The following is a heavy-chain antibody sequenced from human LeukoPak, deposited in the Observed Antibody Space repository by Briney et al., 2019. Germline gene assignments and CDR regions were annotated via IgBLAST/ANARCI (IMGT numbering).Heavy chain of an antibody. CDR3: ARDTYRFFDL. Sequence: GGSLRLSCTASGFTFNTYWMGWVRQAPGKGLEWVAGIKEDGSDKYSVDSVKGRFTISRDNTKNPLYLHMDSLRAEDTAVYYCARDTYRFFDLWGRGTLVTVSS. CDR1: GFTFNTYW. V-gene: IGHV3-7*01. CDR2: IKEDGSDK. J-gene: IGHJ2*01.